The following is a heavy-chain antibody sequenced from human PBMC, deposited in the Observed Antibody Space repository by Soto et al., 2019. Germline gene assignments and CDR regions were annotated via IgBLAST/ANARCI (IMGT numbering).Heavy chain of an antibody. J-gene: IGHJ4*02. V-gene: IGHV3-30*18. D-gene: IGHD1-26*01. Sequence: GGSLRLSCVASGFTFSSHGMHWVRQAPGKGLEWLAVISYDGNNKYYANSVKGRFTISRDNSKNTLYLQMNSLRAEDTAVYSCAKDRGIVGATSDYWGQGTLVTVSS. CDR1: GFTFSSHG. CDR3: AKDRGIVGATSDY. CDR2: ISYDGNNK.